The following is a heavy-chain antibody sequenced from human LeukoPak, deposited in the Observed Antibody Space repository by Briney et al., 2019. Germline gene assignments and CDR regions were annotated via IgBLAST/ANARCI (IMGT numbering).Heavy chain of an antibody. V-gene: IGHV1-18*01. Sequence: WASVRVSFTASGGTFIIYAISWVRQAPGQGLEWMGWISAYNGNTNYAQKLQGRVTMTTDTSTSTAYMELRSLRSDDTAVYYCARSGETRGMDVWGQGTTVTVSS. D-gene: IGHD2-21*01. CDR3: ARSGETRGMDV. J-gene: IGHJ6*02. CDR2: ISAYNGNT. CDR1: GGTFIIYA.